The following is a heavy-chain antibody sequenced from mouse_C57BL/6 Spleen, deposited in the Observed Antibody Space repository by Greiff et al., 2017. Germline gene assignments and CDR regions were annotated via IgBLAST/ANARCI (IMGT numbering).Heavy chain of an antibody. CDR2: ISDGGSYT. J-gene: IGHJ2*01. CDR3: AREESYDYDGGRDFDY. Sequence: EVHLVESGGGLVKPGGSLKLSCAASGFTFSSYAMSWVRQTPEKRLEWVATISDGGSYTYYPDNVKGRFTISRDNTKNNLYLQMSHLKSEDTAMYYCAREESYDYDGGRDFDYWGKGTTLTVSS. D-gene: IGHD2-4*01. CDR1: GFTFSSYA. V-gene: IGHV5-4*01.